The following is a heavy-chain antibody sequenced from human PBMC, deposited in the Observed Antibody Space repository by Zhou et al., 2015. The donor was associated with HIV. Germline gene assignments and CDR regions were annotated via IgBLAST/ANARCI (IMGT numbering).Heavy chain of an antibody. Sequence: QVQLVQSGAEVKKPGSSVKVSCKASGGTFSSYAFSWVRQAPGQGLEWMGGIIPILGAANYAQKFQGRVTITADISTSTAYMGLSSLRSEDTAVYYCARVRDSSVVYYFDYWGQGTLVTVSS. CDR1: GGTFSSYA. CDR2: IIPILGAA. J-gene: IGHJ4*02. D-gene: IGHD2-21*01. CDR3: ARVRDSSVVYYFDY. V-gene: IGHV1-69*06.